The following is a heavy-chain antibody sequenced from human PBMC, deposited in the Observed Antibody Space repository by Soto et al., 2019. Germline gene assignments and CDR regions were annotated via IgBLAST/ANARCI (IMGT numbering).Heavy chain of an antibody. J-gene: IGHJ6*02. CDR3: ARENITIFGVVINPTYDYYGMDV. D-gene: IGHD3-3*01. CDR1: GGTFSSYA. CDR2: IIPIFGTA. Sequence: GASVKVSCKASGGTFSSYAISWVRQAPGQGPEWMGGIIPIFGTANYAQKFQGRVTITADKSTSTAYMELSSLRSEDTAVYYCARENITIFGVVINPTYDYYGMDVWGQGTTVTVSS. V-gene: IGHV1-69*06.